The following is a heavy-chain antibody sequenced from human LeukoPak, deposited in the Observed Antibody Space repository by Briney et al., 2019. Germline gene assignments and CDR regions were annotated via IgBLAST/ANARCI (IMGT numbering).Heavy chain of an antibody. V-gene: IGHV3-7*01. CDR1: GFIFSTSW. J-gene: IGHJ3*02. CDR2: IKEDGTKQ. Sequence: GGSLRLSCAASGFIFSTSWMTWVRRAPGKGPEWVASIKEDGTKQYFVDPVKGRFTISRDNAKSSLYLQMNSLRVEDTAFYYCARDPPPPLDAFDIWGQGTMVTVSS. CDR3: ARDPPPPLDAFDI.